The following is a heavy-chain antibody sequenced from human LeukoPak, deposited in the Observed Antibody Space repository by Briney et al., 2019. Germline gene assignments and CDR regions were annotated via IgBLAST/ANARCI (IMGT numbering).Heavy chain of an antibody. Sequence: SETLSLTCTVSGGSISSYYWSWIRQPAGKGLEWIGRIYTSGSTNYNPSLKSGVTMSVDTSKNQFSLKLSSVTAADTAVYYCAREFWAAPSENWFDPWGQGTLVTVSS. CDR1: GGSISSYY. CDR3: AREFWAAPSENWFDP. CDR2: IYTSGST. V-gene: IGHV4-4*07. D-gene: IGHD3/OR15-3a*01. J-gene: IGHJ5*02.